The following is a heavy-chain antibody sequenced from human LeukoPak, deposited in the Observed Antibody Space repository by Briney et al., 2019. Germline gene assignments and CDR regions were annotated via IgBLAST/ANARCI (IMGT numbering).Heavy chain of an antibody. CDR1: GYSFTSYW. Sequence: GESLKISCKGPGYSFTSYWIGWVRHIPGKGRECMGIIYPGDSDTRYSPSFQGQVTISADKSISTAYLQWSSLKASDTAMYYCASMRLWGPIDYWGQGTLVTVSS. CDR3: ASMRLWGPIDY. D-gene: IGHD3-10*01. V-gene: IGHV5-51*01. J-gene: IGHJ4*02. CDR2: IYPGDSDT.